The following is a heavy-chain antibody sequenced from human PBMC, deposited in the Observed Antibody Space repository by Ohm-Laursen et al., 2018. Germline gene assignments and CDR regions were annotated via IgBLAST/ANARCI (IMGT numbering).Heavy chain of an antibody. CDR2: ISSSSSYI. CDR3: ARERMTTVTKYYFDY. Sequence: SLRLSCAASGFTFSSYSMNWVRQTPGKRLEWVSSISSSSSYIYYADSVKGRFTISRDNAKNSLYLQMNSLRAEETAVYYCARERMTTVTKYYFDYWGQGTLVTVSS. J-gene: IGHJ4*02. CDR1: GFTFSSYS. V-gene: IGHV3-21*04. D-gene: IGHD4-11*01.